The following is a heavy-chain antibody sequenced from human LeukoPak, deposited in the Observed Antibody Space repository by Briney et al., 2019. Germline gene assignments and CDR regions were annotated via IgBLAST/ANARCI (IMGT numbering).Heavy chain of an antibody. D-gene: IGHD5-12*01. V-gene: IGHV3-23*01. CDR1: GFTFSSYA. CDR3: ARDDSNIVATTKAFDY. CDR2: ISDSGGST. J-gene: IGHJ4*02. Sequence: QSGGSLRLSCAASGFTFSSYAMSWVRQAPGKGLEWVSVISDSGGSTYYADSVKGRFTISRDNSKNTLYLQMDSLRAEDTAVYFCARDDSNIVATTKAFDYRGQGTLVTVSS.